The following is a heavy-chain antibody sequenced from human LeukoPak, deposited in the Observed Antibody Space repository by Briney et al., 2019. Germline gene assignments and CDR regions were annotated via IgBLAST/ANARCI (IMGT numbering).Heavy chain of an antibody. D-gene: IGHD4-23*01. CDR1: GGSISSYY. CDR2: IYYSGST. CDR3: ARVVVTYYCGMDV. Sequence: SETLSLTCTVSGGSISSYYWSWIRQPPGKGLEWIGYIYYSGSTNYNPSLKSRVTISVDTSKNQFSLKLSSVTAADTAVYYCARVVVTYYCGMDVWGQGTTVTVSS. J-gene: IGHJ6*02. V-gene: IGHV4-59*01.